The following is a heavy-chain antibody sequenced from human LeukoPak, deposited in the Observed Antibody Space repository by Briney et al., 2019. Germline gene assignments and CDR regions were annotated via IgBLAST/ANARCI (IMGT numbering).Heavy chain of an antibody. Sequence: SETLSLTCAVYGGSFSGYYWSWIRQPPGKGLEWIGYIYYSGSTNYNPSLKSRVTISVDTPKNQFSLKLSSVTAADTAVYYCARHGDYGGNWFDPWGQGTLVTVSS. CDR1: GGSFSGYY. D-gene: IGHD4-23*01. CDR2: IYYSGST. V-gene: IGHV4-59*08. CDR3: ARHGDYGGNWFDP. J-gene: IGHJ5*02.